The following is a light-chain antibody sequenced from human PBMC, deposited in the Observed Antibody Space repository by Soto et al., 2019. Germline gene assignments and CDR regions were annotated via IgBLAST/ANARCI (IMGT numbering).Light chain of an antibody. J-gene: IGLJ2*01. V-gene: IGLV2-14*01. CDR1: SSDVGGYNS. Sequence: QSALTQPASVSGSPGQSITISCTGTSSDVGGYNSVSWYQQHPGKAPKLMIYYVSTRPSGVSNRFSGSKSGNTASLTISGLQADDEAEYFCSSYTTSSSVVFGGGTKLTVL. CDR3: SSYTTSSSVV. CDR2: YVS.